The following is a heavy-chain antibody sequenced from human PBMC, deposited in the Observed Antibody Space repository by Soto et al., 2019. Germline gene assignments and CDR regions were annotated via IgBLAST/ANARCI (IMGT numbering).Heavy chain of an antibody. J-gene: IGHJ4*02. CDR1: GGSISSYY. V-gene: IGHV4-59*08. CDR3: ARHALYSGLTRFDY. D-gene: IGHD5-12*01. Sequence: QVQLQESGPGLVKPSETLSLTCTVSGGSISSYYWSWIRQPPGKGLEWSGYMYYSGSTNYNPSLKSRVTISVDTSKNQFSLNLSSVTAADTAVYYCARHALYSGLTRFDYWGKGTLVTVSS. CDR2: MYYSGST.